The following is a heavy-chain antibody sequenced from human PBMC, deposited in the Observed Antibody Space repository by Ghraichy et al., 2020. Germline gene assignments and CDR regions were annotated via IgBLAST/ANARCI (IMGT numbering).Heavy chain of an antibody. Sequence: GGSLRLSCAASGFTFGSYGMTWVRQAPGKGLEWVSSIDSGGGSTYFADSVRGRFTFSRDNSMNTLYLQMNSRRAEDTAVYYCAKEGPRYFDYWGQGALVTVSS. CDR3: AKEGPRYFDY. CDR2: IDSGGGST. J-gene: IGHJ4*02. CDR1: GFTFGSYG. V-gene: IGHV3-23*01.